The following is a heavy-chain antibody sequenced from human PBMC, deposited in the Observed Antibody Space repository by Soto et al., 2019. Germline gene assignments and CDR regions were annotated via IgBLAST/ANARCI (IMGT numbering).Heavy chain of an antibody. J-gene: IGHJ5*02. CDR2: INPSGGST. Sequence: QVQLVQSGAEVKKPGASVKVSCKASGYTFTSYYMHWVRQATGQGLEWMGIINPSGGSTSYAQKFPGRVTMTRDTSTSTVYMELSSLRSEDTAVYYCARGGWDYDILTGYSNNWFDPWGQGTLVTVSS. D-gene: IGHD3-9*01. V-gene: IGHV1-46*03. CDR3: ARGGWDYDILTGYSNNWFDP. CDR1: GYTFTSYY.